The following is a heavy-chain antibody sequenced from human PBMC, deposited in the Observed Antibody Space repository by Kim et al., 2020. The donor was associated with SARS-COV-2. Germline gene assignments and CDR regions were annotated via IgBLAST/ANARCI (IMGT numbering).Heavy chain of an antibody. D-gene: IGHD3-3*01. CDR1: GFTFSSYG. CDR2: IWYDGSNK. J-gene: IGHJ4*02. CDR3: ARVSRITIFGVVTMGGGFDS. V-gene: IGHV3-33*01. Sequence: GGSLRLSCAASGFTFSSYGMHWVRQAPGKGLEWVAVIWYDGSNKYYADSVKGRFTISRDNSKNTLYLQMNSLRAEDTAVYYCARVSRITIFGVVTMGGGFDSWGQGTLVTVSS.